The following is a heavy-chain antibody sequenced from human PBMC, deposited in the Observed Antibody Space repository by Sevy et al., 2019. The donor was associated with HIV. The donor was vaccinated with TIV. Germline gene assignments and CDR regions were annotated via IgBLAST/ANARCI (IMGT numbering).Heavy chain of an antibody. J-gene: IGHJ4*02. D-gene: IGHD3-22*01. CDR3: ARGGDVNDRSAKRDFDY. CDR2: IWNDGSNK. Sequence: GGCLRLSCAASGFTFSNYGMHWVRQAPGKGLEWLAVIWNDGSNKYYADSVKGRFTISRDNSKNTQYLQMNSLRVEDTAVYFCARGGDVNDRSAKRDFDYWGQGTLVTVSS. V-gene: IGHV3-33*01. CDR1: GFTFSNYG.